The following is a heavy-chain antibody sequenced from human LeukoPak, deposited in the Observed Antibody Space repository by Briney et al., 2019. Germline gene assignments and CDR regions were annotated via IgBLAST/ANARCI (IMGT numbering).Heavy chain of an antibody. D-gene: IGHD3-9*01. J-gene: IGHJ3*01. CDR3: VRGRRYFDWLSS. Sequence: ASAKVSCKASGYTFTSYDINWVRQATGQGLEWMGWMNPNSGNTGYAQKFQGRVTMTRNTSISTAYMELSSLRSEDTAVYYCVRGRRYFDWLSSWGQGTMVTVSS. CDR1: GYTFTSYD. V-gene: IGHV1-8*01. CDR2: MNPNSGNT.